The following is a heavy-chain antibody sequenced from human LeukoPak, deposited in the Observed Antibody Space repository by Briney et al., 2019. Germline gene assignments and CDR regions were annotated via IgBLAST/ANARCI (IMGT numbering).Heavy chain of an antibody. CDR1: GYTFTGYY. V-gene: IGHV1-2*02. J-gene: IGHJ4*02. D-gene: IGHD2-2*01. Sequence: ASVKVSCKASGYTFTGYYLHWVRQAPGQGLEWMGWINPNTGGTNYAPKFQGRVTMTRDTSISAAYMDLNSLRFDDTAVYYCARGIVVVPAVVFDYWGQGTLVTVSS. CDR3: ARGIVVVPAVVFDY. CDR2: INPNTGGT.